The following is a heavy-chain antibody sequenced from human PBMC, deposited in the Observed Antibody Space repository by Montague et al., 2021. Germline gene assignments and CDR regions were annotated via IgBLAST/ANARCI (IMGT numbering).Heavy chain of an antibody. Sequence: SLRLSCAVSGFTFSDYWMNWVRQAPGKGLEWVANIKQDGSDQYYLDSVKGRFTISRDNAKNSVYLQMSSLRAEDSAVYYCGRGRWAPFDYWGQGTLVTVSS. CDR1: GFTFSDYW. V-gene: IGHV3-7*03. J-gene: IGHJ4*02. CDR2: IKQDGSDQ. CDR3: GRGRWAPFDY. D-gene: IGHD3-10*01.